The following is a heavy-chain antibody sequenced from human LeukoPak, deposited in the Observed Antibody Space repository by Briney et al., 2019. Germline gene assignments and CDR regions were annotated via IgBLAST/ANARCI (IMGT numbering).Heavy chain of an antibody. CDR1: GFTFSSSW. CDR2: INSDGSST. Sequence: GGSLRLSCAASGFTFSSSWMHLVGQAPGTGLPSVSRINSDGSSTSYADSVKGRFTISRDNAKNTLYLQMNSLRAEDTAVYYCARGAVLRYFDPYGMDVWGKGTTVTVSS. CDR3: ARGAVLRYFDPYGMDV. J-gene: IGHJ6*04. V-gene: IGHV3-74*01. D-gene: IGHD3-9*01.